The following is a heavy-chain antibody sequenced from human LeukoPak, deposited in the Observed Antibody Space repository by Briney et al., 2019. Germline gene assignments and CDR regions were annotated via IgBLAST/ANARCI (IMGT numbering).Heavy chain of an antibody. CDR3: ARQTVTNRGAFGI. CDR2: IYPGDSDT. CDR1: GHRFTNHW. V-gene: IGHV5-51*01. J-gene: IGHJ3*02. Sequence: GESLKTSCEVSGHRFTNHWIGWVRQMPGKGLEWMGIIYPGDSDTRYSPSLQGQVTISADKSISTAYLQWSSLKASDTAMYYCARQTVTNRGAFGIWGQGTMVTVSS. D-gene: IGHD4-17*01.